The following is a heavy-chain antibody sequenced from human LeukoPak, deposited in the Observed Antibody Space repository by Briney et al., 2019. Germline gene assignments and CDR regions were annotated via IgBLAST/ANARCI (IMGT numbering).Heavy chain of an antibody. CDR1: GFTFSSYA. D-gene: IGHD4-23*01. V-gene: IGHV3-23*01. J-gene: IGHJ4*02. CDR3: AKTFRWFQSLYY. CDR2: ISGSGGST. Sequence: PGGSLRLSCAASGFTFSSYAMSWVRQAPGKGLEWVSAISGSGGSTYYADSVKGRFTIYRDNSKNTLYLQMNSLRAEDPAVYYCAKTFRWFQSLYYWGQGTLVTVSS.